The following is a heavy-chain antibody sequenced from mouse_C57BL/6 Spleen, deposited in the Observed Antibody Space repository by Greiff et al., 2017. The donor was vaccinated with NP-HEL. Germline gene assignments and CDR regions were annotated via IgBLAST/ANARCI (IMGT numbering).Heavy chain of an antibody. D-gene: IGHD1-1*01. CDR2: INSDGGST. Sequence: EVKVEESGGGLVQPGESLKLSCESNEYEFPSHDMSWVRKTPEKRLELVAAINSDGGSTYYPDTMERRFIISRDNTKKTLYLQMSSLRSEDTALYYCARHRDYGSVYAMDYWGQGTSVTVSS. CDR3: ARHRDYGSVYAMDY. CDR1: EYEFPSHD. J-gene: IGHJ4*01. V-gene: IGHV5-2*03.